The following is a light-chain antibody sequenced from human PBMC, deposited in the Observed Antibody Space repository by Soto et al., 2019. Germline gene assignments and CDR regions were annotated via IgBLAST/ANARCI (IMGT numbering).Light chain of an antibody. V-gene: IGKV3-20*01. J-gene: IGKJ1*01. CDR1: QNVYDNR. CDR2: AAY. CDR3: HQYGNSPWA. Sequence: ETLLTQSPGTLSLSPGERATLSCWASQNVYDNRLAWYQHRPGQSPRVLIYAAYSRAPGIPDRFSGSASGTDFTLTISRLEPTDVAVYYCHQYGNSPWAFGQGTKVEIK.